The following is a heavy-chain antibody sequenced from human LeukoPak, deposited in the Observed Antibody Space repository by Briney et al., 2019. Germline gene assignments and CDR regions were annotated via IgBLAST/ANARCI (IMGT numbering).Heavy chain of an antibody. Sequence: ASVKVSCKASGYTFTSYGISWVRQAPGQGLEWMGWINPNSGGTNYAQKFQGRVTMTGDTSISTAYMELSRLRSDVTAVYYCARDRTGITMVRGVIPHFDYWGRGTLVTVSS. D-gene: IGHD3-10*01. CDR1: GYTFTSYG. CDR2: INPNSGGT. J-gene: IGHJ4*02. V-gene: IGHV1-2*02. CDR3: ARDRTGITMVRGVIPHFDY.